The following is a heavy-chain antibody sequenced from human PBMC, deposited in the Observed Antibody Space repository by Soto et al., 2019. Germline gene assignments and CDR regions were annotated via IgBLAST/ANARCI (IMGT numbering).Heavy chain of an antibody. CDR2: ISGSGDST. J-gene: IGHJ4*02. CDR3: ARRGSGSYYDY. V-gene: IGHV3-23*01. D-gene: IGHD1-26*01. CDR1: GFTFSSYA. Sequence: EVQLLKSGGGLLQTGGSLRLSCAASGFTFSSYAMRWVRQAPGKGLEWVSAISGSGDSTYYADSVKGRFTTSRDNSKNTLYLQMNSLRAEDTAVYYCARRGSGSYYDYWGQGTLVTVSS.